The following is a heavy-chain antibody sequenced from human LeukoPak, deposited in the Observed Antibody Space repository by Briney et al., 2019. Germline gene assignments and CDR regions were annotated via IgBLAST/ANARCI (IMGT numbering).Heavy chain of an antibody. Sequence: ASVKVSCKASGYTFTGYYMHWVRQAPGQGLEWMGWINPNSGGTNYAQKFQGRVTMTRDTSISTAYMELRRLRSDDTAVYYCAREDRYCSGGSCPEYSFDYWGQGTLVTVSS. CDR1: GYTFTGYY. J-gene: IGHJ4*02. V-gene: IGHV1-2*02. D-gene: IGHD2-15*01. CDR2: INPNSGGT. CDR3: AREDRYCSGGSCPEYSFDY.